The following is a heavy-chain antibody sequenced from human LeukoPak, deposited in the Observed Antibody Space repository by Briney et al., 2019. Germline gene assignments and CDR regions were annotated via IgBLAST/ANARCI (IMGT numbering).Heavy chain of an antibody. CDR2: ISGSGGST. CDR3: AKDRMAARRYYYMDV. V-gene: IGHV3-23*01. J-gene: IGHJ6*03. CDR1: GFTFSSYA. D-gene: IGHD6-6*01. Sequence: GGSLRLSCAASGFTFSSYAMSWVRQAPGKGLEWVSAISGSGGSTYYADSVKGRFTISRDNSKNTLCLQMNSLRAEDTAVYYCAKDRMAARRYYYMDVWGKGTTVTVSS.